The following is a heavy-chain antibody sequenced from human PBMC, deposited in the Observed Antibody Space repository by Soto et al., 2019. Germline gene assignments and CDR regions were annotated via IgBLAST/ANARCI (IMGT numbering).Heavy chain of an antibody. CDR3: ARLPPYYDILTGYYPYYFDY. V-gene: IGHV4-39*01. Sequence: QLQLQESGPGLVKPSETLSLTCTVSGGSISSSSYYWGWIRQPPGKGLEWIGSIYYSGSTYYNPSLKRRVPISVDTSKNQFSLKLSSVTAADTAVYYCARLPPYYDILTGYYPYYFDYWGQGTLVTVSS. CDR2: IYYSGST. D-gene: IGHD3-9*01. J-gene: IGHJ4*02. CDR1: GGSISSSSYY.